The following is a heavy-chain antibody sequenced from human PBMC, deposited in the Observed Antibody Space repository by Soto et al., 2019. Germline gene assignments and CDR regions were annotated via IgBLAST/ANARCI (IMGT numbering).Heavy chain of an antibody. CDR3: AKGHTLGVYDILTGFRAPFDY. V-gene: IGHV3-23*01. CDR1: GXTFSSYS. CDR2: ISGSGGRT. Sequence: PXGSLRLSCAASGXTFSSYSMSWVRQAPGRGLEWVSSISGSGGRTYYADSVKGLFTISIDNSKNTLYLQMNSLRAEDTDVYYCAKGHTLGVYDILTGFRAPFDYWGQGTLVTVSS. J-gene: IGHJ4*02. D-gene: IGHD3-9*01.